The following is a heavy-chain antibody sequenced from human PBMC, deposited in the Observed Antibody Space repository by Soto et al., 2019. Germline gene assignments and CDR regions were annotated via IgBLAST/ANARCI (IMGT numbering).Heavy chain of an antibody. CDR3: ARVRQGLVTDAFDI. CDR2: INHSGST. Sequence: QVQLQQWGAGLLKPSETLSLTCAVYGGSFSGYYWSGIRQPPGKGREWIGEINHSGSTNYNPSLKIRVTISVDTFKIQISMKMSSVTAVDKAVYDCARVRQGLVTDAFDIWGQGTMVTVSS. J-gene: IGHJ3*02. V-gene: IGHV4-34*01. D-gene: IGHD6-19*01. CDR1: GGSFSGYY.